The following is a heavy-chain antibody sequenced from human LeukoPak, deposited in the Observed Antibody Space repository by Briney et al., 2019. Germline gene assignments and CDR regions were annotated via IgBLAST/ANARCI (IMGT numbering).Heavy chain of an antibody. D-gene: IGHD5-24*01. J-gene: IGHJ4*02. Sequence: SETLSLTCAVYGGSFSGYYWSWIRQPPGKGLEWIGEINHSGSTNYNPSLKSRVTISVDTSKNQFSLKLSSVTAADTAVYYCAKPFVGLGRDGYNFRDYWGQGTLVTVSS. CDR2: INHSGST. CDR3: AKPFVGLGRDGYNFRDY. CDR1: GGSFSGYY. V-gene: IGHV4-34*01.